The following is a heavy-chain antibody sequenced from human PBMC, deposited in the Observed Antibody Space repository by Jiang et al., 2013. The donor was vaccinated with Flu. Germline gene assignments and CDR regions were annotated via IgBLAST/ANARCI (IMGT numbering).Heavy chain of an antibody. CDR1: GYRFTDYW. V-gene: IGHV5-51*03. J-gene: IGHJ4*02. D-gene: IGHD2-15*01. CDR3: ARPNCGGGSCYSGVGPYFFDN. Sequence: GAEVKKPGESLEISCKGSGYRFTDYWIAWVRQMPGKGLEWMGIISPGDSDTRYSPSFQGQVTFSADKSITTAHLQWSSLKASDTAIYYCARPNCGGGSCYSGVGPYFFDNWGQGTLVTVSS. CDR2: ISPGDSDT.